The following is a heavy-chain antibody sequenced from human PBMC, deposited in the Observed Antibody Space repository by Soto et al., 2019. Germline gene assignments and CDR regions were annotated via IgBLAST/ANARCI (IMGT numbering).Heavy chain of an antibody. CDR2: LCNIGNT. J-gene: IGHJ6*02. CDR3: RSSTRCYDESRVDV. D-gene: IGHD2-2*01. CDR1: GYSISNGSK. Sequence: SETLCLTWAVSGYSISNGSKGAWIRQPPGGGLEWIGSLCNIGNTHYDTSVKSRVSISVDRSKNKLYLEMSSVRAEDTAMYYCRSSTRCYDESRVDVWGQGPMVTVSS. V-gene: IGHV4-38-2*01.